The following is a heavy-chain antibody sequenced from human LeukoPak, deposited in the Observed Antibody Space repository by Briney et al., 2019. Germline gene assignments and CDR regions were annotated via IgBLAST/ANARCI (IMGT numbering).Heavy chain of an antibody. D-gene: IGHD4-23*01. CDR1: GFTFSSNY. V-gene: IGHV3-53*01. CDR3: AREVTGGNPFGY. J-gene: IGHJ4*02. Sequence: GGSLRLSCAASGFTFSSNYMSWVRQAPGKGLEWVSVIYNNGNTYYADSVKGRFTISRDNSKNTLYLQMNSLRAEDTAVYYCAREVTGGNPFGYWGQGTLVTVSS. CDR2: IYNNGNT.